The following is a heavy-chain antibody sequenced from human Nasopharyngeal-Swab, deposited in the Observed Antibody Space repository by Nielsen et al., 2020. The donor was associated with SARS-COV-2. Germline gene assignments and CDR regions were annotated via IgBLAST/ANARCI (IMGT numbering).Heavy chain of an antibody. CDR1: EFSFSTYG. V-gene: IGHV3-23*01. CDR3: AKRGSGGHFDY. Sequence: GGSLRLSCAASEFSFSTYGMSWVRQAAGRGLEWVSTITNTGTSRYYADSVRGRFTISRDNSKNTAHLQMNSLRVEDTAIYYCAKRGSGGHFDYWGQGTLVTVSS. CDR2: ITNTGTSR. D-gene: IGHD3-10*01. J-gene: IGHJ4*02.